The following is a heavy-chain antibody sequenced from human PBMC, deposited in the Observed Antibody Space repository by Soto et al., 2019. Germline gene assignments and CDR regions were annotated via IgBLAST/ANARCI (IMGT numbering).Heavy chain of an antibody. CDR3: ATLPWEEYSSSSYYYGMDV. CDR1: GGTFSSYA. J-gene: IGHJ6*02. Sequence: GPSVKVSCKASGGTFSSYAISWVRQAPGQGLEWMGGIIPILGIANYAQKFQGRVTITADKSTSTAYMELSSLRSEDTAVYYCATLPWEEYSSSSYYYGMDVWGQGTTVTVSS. D-gene: IGHD6-6*01. CDR2: IIPILGIA. V-gene: IGHV1-69*10.